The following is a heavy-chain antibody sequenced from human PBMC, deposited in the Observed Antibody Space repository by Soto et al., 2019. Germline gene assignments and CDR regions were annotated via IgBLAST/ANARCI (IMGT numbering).Heavy chain of an antibody. CDR3: GRGRAIVVVPAAMEVDY. Sequence: PSETLSLTCAVYGGSFSGYYWSWIRQPPGKGLEWIGEINHSGSTNYNPSLKSRVTISVDTSKNQFSLKLSSVTAADTAVYYCGRGRAIVVVPAAMEVDYWGQGTMVTVSS. CDR1: GGSFSGYY. V-gene: IGHV4-34*01. D-gene: IGHD2-2*01. J-gene: IGHJ4*02. CDR2: INHSGST.